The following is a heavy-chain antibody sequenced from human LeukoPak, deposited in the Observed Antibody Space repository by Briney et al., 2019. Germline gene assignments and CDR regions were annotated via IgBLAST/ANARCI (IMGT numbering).Heavy chain of an antibody. D-gene: IGHD3-3*01. J-gene: IGHJ4*02. CDR1: GYSFTNYA. CDR2: INTNTGNP. Sequence: ASVKVSCKASGYSFTNYAMNWVRQAPGQGLEWMGWINTNTGNPTYAQGFTGRFVLSLDTSVSTAYLQISSLKAEDTAVYYCARSSRSGLVNYFDYWGQGTLVTVSS. CDR3: ARSSRSGLVNYFDY. V-gene: IGHV7-4-1*02.